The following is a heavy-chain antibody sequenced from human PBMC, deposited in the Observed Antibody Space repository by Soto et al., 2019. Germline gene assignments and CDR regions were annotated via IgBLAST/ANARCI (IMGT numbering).Heavy chain of an antibody. V-gene: IGHV4-34*01. Sequence: SETLSLTCAVYGGSFSGYYWSWIRQPPGKGLEWIGEINHSGSTNYNPSLKSRVTISVDTSKNQFSLKLSSVTAADTAVYYCANIVVVPAARDYYYYMDVWGKGTTVTVSS. CDR2: INHSGST. CDR3: ANIVVVPAARDYYYYMDV. J-gene: IGHJ6*03. D-gene: IGHD2-2*01. CDR1: GGSFSGYY.